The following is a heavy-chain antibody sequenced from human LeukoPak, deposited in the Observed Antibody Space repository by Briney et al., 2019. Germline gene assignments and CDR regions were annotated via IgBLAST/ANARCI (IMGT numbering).Heavy chain of an antibody. J-gene: IGHJ5*02. D-gene: IGHD6-6*01. CDR2: ISANNGDT. V-gene: IGHV1-18*01. CDR1: VYAFPTSG. CDR3: AGDVEAARPGSFDP. Sequence: GASVTVSFTYSVYAFPTSGINWMRQAPGQGKGRMGWISANNGDTKSAQKFQVRVTMTTETSTASAYRELRSLSCDGTSIDYFAGDVEAARPGSFDPWGQGTLVSVSS.